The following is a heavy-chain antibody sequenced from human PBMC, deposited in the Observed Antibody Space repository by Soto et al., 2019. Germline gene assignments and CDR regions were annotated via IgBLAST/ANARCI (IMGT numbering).Heavy chain of an antibody. Sequence: EVQLVESGGGLVQPGGSLRLSCAVSGFTFSSFWMHWVRQAPGEGLVWVSRINTDGSSTSYADSVKGLFTISRDNAKNTLYLQMNSLRVEYTAMYYCAKRGVDTFGLSYWGQGTLVTVSS. CDR3: AKRGVDTFGLSY. CDR1: GFTFSSFW. J-gene: IGHJ4*02. V-gene: IGHV3-74*01. CDR2: INTDGSST. D-gene: IGHD3-10*01.